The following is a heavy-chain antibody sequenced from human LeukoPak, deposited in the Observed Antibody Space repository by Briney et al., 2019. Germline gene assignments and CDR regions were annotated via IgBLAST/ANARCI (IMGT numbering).Heavy chain of an antibody. CDR1: GFTFKTYS. CDR3: ARDPIFYDTAGYSYFDC. J-gene: IGHJ4*02. D-gene: IGHD3-22*01. V-gene: IGHV3-21*01. CDR2: ISSTSSYI. Sequence: PGGSLRLSCAASGFTFKTYSMNWVRQAPGKGLEWVSSISSTSSYIYYADSVKGRFTISRDNAKKSLFLQMNSLRAEDTAVYYCARDPIFYDTAGYSYFDCWGQGTLVTVSS.